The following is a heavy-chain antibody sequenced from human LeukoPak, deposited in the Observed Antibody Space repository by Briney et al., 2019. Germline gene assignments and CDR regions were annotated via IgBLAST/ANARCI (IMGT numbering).Heavy chain of an antibody. CDR2: IIPILGIA. CDR3: ARDRRNYYDSSGVNWFDP. Sequence: GASVKVSCKASGGTFSSYAISWVRQAPGQGLDWMGRIIPILGIANYAQKFQGRVTITADKSTSTAYMELSSLRSEDTAVYYCARDRRNYYDSSGVNWFDPWGQGTLVTVSS. V-gene: IGHV1-69*04. D-gene: IGHD3-22*01. J-gene: IGHJ5*02. CDR1: GGTFSSYA.